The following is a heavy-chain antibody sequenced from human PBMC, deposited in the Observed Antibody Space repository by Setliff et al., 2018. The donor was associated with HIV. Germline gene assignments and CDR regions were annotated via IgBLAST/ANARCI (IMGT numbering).Heavy chain of an antibody. V-gene: IGHV3-48*03. Sequence: GGSLRLSCAASGFTFSRYEMNWVRQAPGEGLEWVSYISSSGGTIYYADSVKGRFTISRYNSKNTLYLQMNSLRAEEAAVYYCARGASSSWYYFDYWGQGALVTVSS. CDR3: ARGASSSWYYFDY. D-gene: IGHD6-13*01. J-gene: IGHJ4*02. CDR1: GFTFSRYE. CDR2: ISSSGGTI.